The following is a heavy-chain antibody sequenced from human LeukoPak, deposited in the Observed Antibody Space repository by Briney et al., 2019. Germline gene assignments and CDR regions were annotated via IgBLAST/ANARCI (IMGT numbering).Heavy chain of an antibody. Sequence: SETLSLTCAVYGGSFSGYYWSWIRQPPGKGLEWIGDINHSGSTNYNPSLKSRVTISVDTSKNQFSLKLSSVTAADTAVYYCATYYYDSSGYSPYFDYWGQGTLVTVSS. CDR1: GGSFSGYY. CDR3: ATYYYDSSGYSPYFDY. J-gene: IGHJ4*02. V-gene: IGHV4-34*01. D-gene: IGHD3-22*01. CDR2: INHSGST.